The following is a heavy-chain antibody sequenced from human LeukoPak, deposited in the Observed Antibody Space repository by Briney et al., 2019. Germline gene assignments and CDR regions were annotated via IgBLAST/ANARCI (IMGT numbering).Heavy chain of an antibody. V-gene: IGHV3-23*01. CDR2: ISGSGGSA. CDR3: AKESNYDSSGFFDY. Sequence: GGSLRLSCAASGFTFSSYAMSWVRQARGKGLEWVSAISGSGGSAYYADSVKGRFTISRDNSKNTLYLQMNSLRAEDTAVYYCAKESNYDSSGFFDYWGQGTLVTVSS. J-gene: IGHJ4*02. CDR1: GFTFSSYA. D-gene: IGHD3-22*01.